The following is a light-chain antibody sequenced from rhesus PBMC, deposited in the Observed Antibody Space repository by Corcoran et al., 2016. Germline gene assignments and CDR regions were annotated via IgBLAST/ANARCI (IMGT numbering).Light chain of an antibody. Sequence: EIVMTQSPATLALSPGERATLSCRASQSISRHLAWYQQKPGQAPRLLFYGDSTRATGIPDRFRGSGSGTEFTLTSTSLEPEDVGFYFCLQTSNWPQYIFGRGTKVEIK. CDR2: GDS. J-gene: IGKJ2*01. CDR3: LQTSNWPQYI. V-gene: IGKV3-24*03. CDR1: QSISRH.